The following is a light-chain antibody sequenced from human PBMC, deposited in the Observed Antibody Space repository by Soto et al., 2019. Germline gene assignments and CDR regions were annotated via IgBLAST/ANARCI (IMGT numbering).Light chain of an antibody. CDR3: CSYADTYTYV. CDR1: SSDVGGYSY. J-gene: IGLJ1*01. V-gene: IGLV2-11*01. Sequence: QPVLTQPRSVSGAPVESGTISCIGTSSDVGGYSYVSWYQQHPGTAPKLLIYGVSERPSGVPDRFSGSKSGSTASLTISGLQAEDEADYYCCSYADTYTYVFGTGTKVTVL. CDR2: GVS.